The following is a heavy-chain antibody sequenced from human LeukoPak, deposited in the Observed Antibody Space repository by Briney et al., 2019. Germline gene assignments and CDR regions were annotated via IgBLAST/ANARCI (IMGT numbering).Heavy chain of an antibody. CDR3: ARADCSSSSCYTVAY. CDR1: GFTFNSYA. J-gene: IGHJ4*02. D-gene: IGHD2-2*02. V-gene: IGHV3-64*01. CDR2: ISSDGDVT. Sequence: GGSLRLSCAASGFTFNSYAMQWVRQAPGEGLEYVSGISSDGDVTYYANPVKERFIISRDNSRNMLYLQMGSLRAEDMAVYYCARADCSSSSCYTVAYWGQGILVTVSS.